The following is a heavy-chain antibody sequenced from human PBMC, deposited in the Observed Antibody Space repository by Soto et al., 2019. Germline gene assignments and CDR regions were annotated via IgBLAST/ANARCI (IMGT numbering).Heavy chain of an antibody. D-gene: IGHD6-13*01. CDR3: ARDRVAAAGWENYYYYGMDV. Sequence: QVQLVESGGGVVQPGRSLRLSCAASGFTFSSYAMHWVRQAPGKGLEWGAVISYDGSNKYYADSVKGRFTISRDNSKNTLYLQMNSLRAEDTAVYYCARDRVAAAGWENYYYYGMDVWGQGTTVTVSS. V-gene: IGHV3-30-3*01. J-gene: IGHJ6*02. CDR1: GFTFSSYA. CDR2: ISYDGSNK.